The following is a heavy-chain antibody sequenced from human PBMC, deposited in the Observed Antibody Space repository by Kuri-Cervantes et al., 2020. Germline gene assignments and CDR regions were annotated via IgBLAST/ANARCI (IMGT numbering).Heavy chain of an antibody. D-gene: IGHD3-9*01. CDR3: ARVGRHYDILTGLLEAFDI. CDR2: INPNSGGT. J-gene: IGHJ6*04. Sequence: ASVKVSCKASGYTFTGYYMHWVRQAPGQGLEWMGWINPNSGGTNYAQKFQGWVTMTRDTSISTAYMELSRLRSDDTAVYYCARVGRHYDILTGLLEAFDIWGKGASVTVSS. CDR1: GYTFTGYY. V-gene: IGHV1-2*04.